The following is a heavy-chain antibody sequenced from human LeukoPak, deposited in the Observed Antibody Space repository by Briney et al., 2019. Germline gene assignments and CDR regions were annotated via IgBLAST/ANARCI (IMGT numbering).Heavy chain of an antibody. V-gene: IGHV3-7*01. CDR3: AREDGGWLRADL. CDR1: GFSFNTFW. Sequence: PGGSLKLSCEASGFSFNTFWMSWVRQAPGKGLEWVANIHRDGSVRHYVESVRGRFTISRDNAKNSLFLQINSLRVEDTAVYYCAREDGGWLRADLWGQGTLVTVSS. CDR2: IHRDGSVR. D-gene: IGHD5-24*01. J-gene: IGHJ5*02.